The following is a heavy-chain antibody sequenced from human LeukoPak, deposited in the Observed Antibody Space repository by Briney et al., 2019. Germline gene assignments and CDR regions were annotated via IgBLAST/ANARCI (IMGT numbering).Heavy chain of an antibody. CDR2: IYYRGST. CDR1: GGSISSSSYY. D-gene: IGHD3-22*01. CDR3: ARGLGDSSGYYFSGPSYYYYMDV. J-gene: IGHJ6*03. Sequence: SETLSLTCTVSGGSISSSSYYWGWIRQPPGKGLEWIGSIYYRGSTYYNPSLKSRVTISVDTSKNQFSLKLSSVTAADTAVYYCARGLGDSSGYYFSGPSYYYYMDVWGKGTTVTVSS. V-gene: IGHV4-39*07.